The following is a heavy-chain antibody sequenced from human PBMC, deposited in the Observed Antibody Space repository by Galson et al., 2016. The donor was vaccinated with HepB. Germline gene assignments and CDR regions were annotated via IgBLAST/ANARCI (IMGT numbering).Heavy chain of an antibody. CDR3: STLRDFWSG. CDR2: ISGSAVYT. J-gene: IGHJ4*02. D-gene: IGHD3-3*01. V-gene: IGHV3-23*01. Sequence: SLRLSCAASGFTFHNYGMSWVRQAPGKGLEWVSSISGSAVYTNYADSVKGRFTISRDNAGNTLYLQMNSLRAEDTAVYYCSTLRDFWSGWGQGTLVTVSP. CDR1: GFTFHNYG.